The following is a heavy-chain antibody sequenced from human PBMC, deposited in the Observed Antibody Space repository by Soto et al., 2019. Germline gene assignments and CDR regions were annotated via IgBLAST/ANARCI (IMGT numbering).Heavy chain of an antibody. D-gene: IGHD4-17*01. J-gene: IGHJ6*02. CDR3: ARVNDYGGNVDYCYGMDV. CDR1: GGTFSSYA. Sequence: QVQLVQSGAEVKKPGSSVKVSCKASGGTFSSYAISWVRQAPGQGLEWMGGIIPIFGTANYAQKFQGRVTITADKSTSTAYMELSSLRSEDTAVYYCARVNDYGGNVDYCYGMDVWGQGTTVTVSS. CDR2: IIPIFGTA. V-gene: IGHV1-69*06.